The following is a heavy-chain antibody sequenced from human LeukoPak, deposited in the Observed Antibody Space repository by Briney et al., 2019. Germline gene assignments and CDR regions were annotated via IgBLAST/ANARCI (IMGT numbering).Heavy chain of an antibody. J-gene: IGHJ4*02. D-gene: IGHD3-3*01. V-gene: IGHV4-4*07. Sequence: SETLSLTCTVSGGSISSYYCSWIRQPARKGQAWIGRIYTSGSTSTNPSLKSRVTMSVDTSKNQFSLKLSSVTAADTAVYYCARDWPFEVSGSLFDYWGQGTLVTVSS. CDR1: GGSISSYY. CDR2: IYTSGST. CDR3: ARDWPFEVSGSLFDY.